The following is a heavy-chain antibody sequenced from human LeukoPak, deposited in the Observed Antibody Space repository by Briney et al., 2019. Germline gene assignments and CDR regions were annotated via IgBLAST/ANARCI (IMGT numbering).Heavy chain of an antibody. J-gene: IGHJ6*03. D-gene: IGHD3-3*01. CDR1: GFTFRNYC. Sequence: PGGSLTLSCTASGFTFRNYCNTWVRQAPGKGLEWVADIKQDGSEKLYVNSVRGRFTISRDNAKMTLFLQMNSLRAEDTAVYYCARDNGVVHGVYYMDVWGKGTTVTVS. CDR3: ARDNGVVHGVYYMDV. CDR2: IKQDGSEK. V-gene: IGHV3-7*01.